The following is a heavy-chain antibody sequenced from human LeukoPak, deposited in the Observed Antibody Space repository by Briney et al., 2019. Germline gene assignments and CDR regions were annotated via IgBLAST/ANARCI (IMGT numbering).Heavy chain of an antibody. V-gene: IGHV3-23*01. CDR3: APNWNLDY. D-gene: IGHD1-1*01. CDR1: GFTFSSYA. CDR2: ISGSGGST. J-gene: IGHJ4*02. Sequence: GGSLRLSCAASGFTFSSYAMSWVRQAPGKGLEWVSAISGSGGSTYYADSVKGRFTISRDNSKNTVYLQLNSLRGEDTAIYYCAPNWNLDYWGQGSLVTVSS.